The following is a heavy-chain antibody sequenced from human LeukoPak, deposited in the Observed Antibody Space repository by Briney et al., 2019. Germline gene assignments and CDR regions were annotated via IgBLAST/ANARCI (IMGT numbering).Heavy chain of an antibody. Sequence: SQTLSLTSTVSGGSISSGSYYWSWIRQPAGKGLEWIGRIYTSGSINYNPSLKSRLTISVATSKNQFSLKLSSVTAADTAVYYCARSHRIVATAGYNWFDPWGQGTLVTVSS. CDR3: ARSHRIVATAGYNWFDP. CDR1: GGSISSGSYY. CDR2: IYTSGSI. V-gene: IGHV4-61*02. J-gene: IGHJ5*02. D-gene: IGHD5-12*01.